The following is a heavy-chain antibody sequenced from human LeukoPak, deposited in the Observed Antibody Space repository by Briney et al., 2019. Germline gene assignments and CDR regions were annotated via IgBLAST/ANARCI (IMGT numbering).Heavy chain of an antibody. D-gene: IGHD5-12*01. CDR1: GFTFSNAW. Sequence: SGGSLRLSCAASGFTFSNAWMSWVRQAPGKGLEWVGRIKSKTDGGTTDYAAPVKGRFTISRDDSKNTAYLQMNSLKTEDTAVYYCTRHISYSGYDVLDFPFDYWGQGTLVTVFS. V-gene: IGHV3-15*01. CDR2: IKSKTDGGTT. J-gene: IGHJ4*02. CDR3: TRHISYSGYDVLDFPFDY.